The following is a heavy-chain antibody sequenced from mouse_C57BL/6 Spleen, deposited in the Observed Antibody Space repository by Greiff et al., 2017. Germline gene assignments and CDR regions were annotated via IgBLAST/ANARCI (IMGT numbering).Heavy chain of an antibody. CDR3: ARSGSYYGSSHWYFDV. J-gene: IGHJ1*03. V-gene: IGHV1-26*01. Sequence: VQLQQSGPELVKPGASAKISCKASGYTFTDYYMNWVKKSHGKSLEWIGDINPNNGGTSYNQKFKGKATLTVDKSSSTAYMELRSLTSEDSAVYYCARSGSYYGSSHWYFDVWGTGTTVTVSS. CDR2: INPNNGGT. CDR1: GYTFTDYY. D-gene: IGHD1-1*01.